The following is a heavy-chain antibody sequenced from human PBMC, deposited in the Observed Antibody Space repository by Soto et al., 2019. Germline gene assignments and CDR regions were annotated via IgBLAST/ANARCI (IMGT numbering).Heavy chain of an antibody. CDR1: GGSFSGNY. CDR3: ARESGGVAAHAFDS. V-gene: IGHV4-34*01. CDR2: INHSGSS. Sequence: SETLSLTCAVYGGSFSGNYWIWIRQPPGKGLEWIAEINHSGSSNYNPSLRGRVTISVDTSKNQFSLKLSSVTAADTAVYYCARESGGVAAHAFDSWGQGTMVTV. D-gene: IGHD2-15*01. J-gene: IGHJ3*02.